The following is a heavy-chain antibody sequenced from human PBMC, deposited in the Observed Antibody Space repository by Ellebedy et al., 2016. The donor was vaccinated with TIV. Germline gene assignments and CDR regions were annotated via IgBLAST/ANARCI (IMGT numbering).Heavy chain of an antibody. CDR2: ISYDGNIG. Sequence: GESLKISCAASGFNFSTYGMHWVRQAPGKGLEWVAVISYDGNIGYYADSVKGRFTISRDNSKNTLSLQMNSLRAEDTAVYYCARRIAARPDYYYAMDVWGQGTTVTVSS. J-gene: IGHJ6*02. CDR3: ARRIAARPDYYYAMDV. V-gene: IGHV3-30*03. D-gene: IGHD6-6*01. CDR1: GFNFSTYG.